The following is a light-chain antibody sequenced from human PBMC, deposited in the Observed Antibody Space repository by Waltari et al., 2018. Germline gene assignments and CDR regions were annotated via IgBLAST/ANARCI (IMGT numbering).Light chain of an antibody. J-gene: IGKJ5*01. CDR2: GSS. CDR3: QQDYTGFT. V-gene: IGKV1-39*01. CDR1: QNIKTY. Sequence: DIQMTQSPSSLSAWVGDSVTITCRASQNIKTYLTWYQQKAGKAPKLLIYGSSNVVSGVPSIITGSGAGTNIALTITSQQPEDVATYFCQQDYTGFTFGRGTRLEIK.